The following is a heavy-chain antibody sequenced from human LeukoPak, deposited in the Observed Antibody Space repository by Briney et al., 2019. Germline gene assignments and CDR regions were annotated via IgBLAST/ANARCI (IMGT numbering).Heavy chain of an antibody. CDR1: GFTFDDYG. Sequence: GGSLRLSCAASGFTFDDYGMSWLRQAPGKGLEWVSGINWNSGNTGYVDSVKGRFTISRDNAKNSLYLQMNSLRVEDTALYYCARALSNYVDYYYYYYMDVWGKGTTVTVSS. CDR3: ARALSNYVDYYYYYYMDV. CDR2: INWNSGNT. J-gene: IGHJ6*03. V-gene: IGHV3-20*04. D-gene: IGHD4-11*01.